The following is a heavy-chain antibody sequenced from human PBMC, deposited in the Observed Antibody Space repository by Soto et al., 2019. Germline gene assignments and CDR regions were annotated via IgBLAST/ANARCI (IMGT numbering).Heavy chain of an antibody. CDR2: ISYDGSNK. Sequence: QVQLVESGGGVVQPGRSLRLSCAASGFTFSSYAMNWVRQAPGKGLEWVAVISYDGSNKYYADSVKGRFTISRDNSKNTVYMQMSSLKAEDTAVYFCANKIRNVGWFLPFDYWGQGTLVTVSS. D-gene: IGHD6-19*01. CDR3: ANKIRNVGWFLPFDY. J-gene: IGHJ4*02. V-gene: IGHV3-30-3*01. CDR1: GFTFSSYA.